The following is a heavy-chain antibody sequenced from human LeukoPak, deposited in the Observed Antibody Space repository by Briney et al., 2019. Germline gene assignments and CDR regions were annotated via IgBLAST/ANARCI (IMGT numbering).Heavy chain of an antibody. Sequence: GGSLRLSCAGSGFTFSTYWMSWVRQAPGKGLEGVANIKEDGSEKYYGDSVKGRFTISRDKAKNSVYLLMSSLRAEDTAVYYCAKDTWIVVAATSVLGYWGQGTRVTVSS. CDR1: GFTFSTYW. D-gene: IGHD2-15*01. V-gene: IGHV3-7*01. CDR2: IKEDGSEK. CDR3: AKDTWIVVAATSVLGY. J-gene: IGHJ4*02.